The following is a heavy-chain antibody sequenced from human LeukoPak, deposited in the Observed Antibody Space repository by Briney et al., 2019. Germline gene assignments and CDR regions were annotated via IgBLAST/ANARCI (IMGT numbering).Heavy chain of an antibody. CDR1: QFTFRNYA. CDR3: VKDPSGVDP. J-gene: IGHJ5*02. CDR2: ITGSGTNT. Sequence: TGRSLRLSCVASQFTFRNYAMSWVRQAPGKGLEWVAAITGSGTNTYYSDSVKGRFVISRDNSKNTLFLYVNNLRAEDTAVYYCVKDPSGVDPWGQGTLVTVSS. V-gene: IGHV3-23*01.